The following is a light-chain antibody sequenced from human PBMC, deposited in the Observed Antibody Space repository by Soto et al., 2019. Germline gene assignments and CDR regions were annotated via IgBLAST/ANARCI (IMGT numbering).Light chain of an antibody. CDR2: EVY. CDR3: SSYVGTNSYV. J-gene: IGLJ1*01. CDR1: NSDVGGYNY. Sequence: QSGLRQAPSAARASCQAVTISFTGNNSDVGGYNYVSWYQHHPGKAPKLIIYEVYKRPSGVPDRFSGSKSGNTAALTVSGLQAEDEADYYCSSYVGTNSYVFGTGTKVTVL. V-gene: IGLV2-8*02.